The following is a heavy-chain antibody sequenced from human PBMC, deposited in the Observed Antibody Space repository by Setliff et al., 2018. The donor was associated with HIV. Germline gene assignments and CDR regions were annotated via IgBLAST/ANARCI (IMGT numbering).Heavy chain of an antibody. J-gene: IGHJ6*03. CDR1: GGSISTTSYY. D-gene: IGHD5-12*01. CDR3: VNSGYDGDYYYYYMDV. Sequence: SKTLSLTCTVSGGSISTTSYYWGWIRQAPAKGLEWIGTLYDTGRTYYNPPLKSRVSIFVDTTKNEFSLNLRSVTAADTAVYFCVNSGYDGDYYYYYMDVWGKGTTVTVSS. CDR2: LYDTGRT. V-gene: IGHV4-39*01.